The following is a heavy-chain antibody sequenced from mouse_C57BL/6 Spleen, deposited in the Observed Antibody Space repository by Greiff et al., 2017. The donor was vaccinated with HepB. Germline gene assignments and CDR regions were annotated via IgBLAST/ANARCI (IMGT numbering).Heavy chain of an antibody. D-gene: IGHD4-1*02. Sequence: EVQLQESGGGLVKPGGSLKLSCAASGFTFSDYGMHWVRQAPEKGLEWVAYISSGSSTIYYADTVKGRFTISRDNAKNTLFLQMTSLRSEDTAMYYCARSTGTPAWFAYWGQGTLVTVSA. CDR2: ISSGSSTI. CDR1: GFTFSDYG. J-gene: IGHJ3*01. CDR3: ARSTGTPAWFAY. V-gene: IGHV5-17*01.